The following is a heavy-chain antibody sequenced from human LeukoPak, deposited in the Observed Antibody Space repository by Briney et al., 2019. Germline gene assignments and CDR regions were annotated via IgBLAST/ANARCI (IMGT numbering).Heavy chain of an antibody. D-gene: IGHD3-22*01. Sequence: GGSLRLSCAASGFTFSSYAMSWVRQAPGKGLEWVSAISGSGGSTYYADSAKGRFTISRDNSKNTLYLQMNSLRAQDTAVYYCAKCYLRPSGYYPYYSDYWGQGTLVTVSS. CDR3: AKCYLRPSGYYPYYSDY. CDR2: ISGSGGST. CDR1: GFTFSSYA. J-gene: IGHJ4*02. V-gene: IGHV3-23*01.